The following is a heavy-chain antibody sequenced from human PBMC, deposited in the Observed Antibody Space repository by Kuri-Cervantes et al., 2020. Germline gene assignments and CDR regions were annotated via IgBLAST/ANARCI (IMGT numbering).Heavy chain of an antibody. CDR2: IYPGDSET. J-gene: IGHJ4*02. CDR3: ARHPPRGYGSGSYKREDY. V-gene: IGHV5-51*01. D-gene: IGHD3-10*01. CDR1: EYDFTSYW. Sequence: KVSCKGSEYDFTSYWIAWVRQMPGKGLEWMGIIYPGDSETRYSPSFQGQVTISADKSISTAHLQWSSLKATDTAMYYCARHPPRGYGSGSYKREDYWGQGTLVTVSS.